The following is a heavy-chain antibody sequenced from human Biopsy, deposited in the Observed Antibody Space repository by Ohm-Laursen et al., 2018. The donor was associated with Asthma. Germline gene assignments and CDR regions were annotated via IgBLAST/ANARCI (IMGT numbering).Heavy chain of an antibody. J-gene: IGHJ4*02. V-gene: IGHV1-69*13. CDR2: INSVFGTT. D-gene: IGHD2-2*01. CDR3: ARKAGSCISRTCYSLDF. CDR1: GGTFNTYV. Sequence: PVKVSCKSLGGTFNTYVIGWVRQAPGQGLEWMGGINSVFGTTTYPQKFQDRVTITADDSTSTVYMELSSLRSEDTAVYYCARKAGSCISRTCYSLDFWGQGTLVTVSS.